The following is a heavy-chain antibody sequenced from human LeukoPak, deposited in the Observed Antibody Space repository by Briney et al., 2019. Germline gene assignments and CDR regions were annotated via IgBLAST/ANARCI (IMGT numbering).Heavy chain of an antibody. CDR1: GVTLSSYA. V-gene: IGHV3-53*01. Sequence: GGSLRLSCTASGVTLSSYAMSWARQAPGKGLEWVSVIYSGGSTYYADSVKGRFTISRDNSKNTLYLQMNSLRAEDTAVYYCARATGSTSRYYYYGMDVWGQGTTVTVSS. CDR2: IYSGGST. D-gene: IGHD2-2*01. J-gene: IGHJ6*02. CDR3: ARATGSTSRYYYYGMDV.